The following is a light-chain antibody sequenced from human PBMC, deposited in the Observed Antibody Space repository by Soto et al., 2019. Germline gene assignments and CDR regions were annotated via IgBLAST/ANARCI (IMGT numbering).Light chain of an antibody. CDR1: QSIGPTS. CDR3: QQYSAGPLT. CDR2: HTS. J-gene: IGKJ4*01. Sequence: EIVLTQSPGTLSLSPGERASLSCRTSQSIGPTSLAWYQQKPGQPPRLLIYHTSRRATGIPDRFTGSGSGTEFILSIDSLEPEDFAVYYCQQYSAGPLTFGGGTKVEIK. V-gene: IGKV3-20*01.